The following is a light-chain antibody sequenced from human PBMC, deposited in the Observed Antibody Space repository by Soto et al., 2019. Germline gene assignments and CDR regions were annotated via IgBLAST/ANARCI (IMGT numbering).Light chain of an antibody. V-gene: IGKV3-20*01. Sequence: EIVLTQSPGTLSLSPGERATLSCXASESISSNYLAWYQQKPGQAPRLLIYSASSRATGIPDRXSGSASGTDFTLTISRLEPEDFXVYYCQQYGSSRTFGQGTKLEIK. CDR2: SAS. CDR3: QQYGSSRT. J-gene: IGKJ1*01. CDR1: ESISSNY.